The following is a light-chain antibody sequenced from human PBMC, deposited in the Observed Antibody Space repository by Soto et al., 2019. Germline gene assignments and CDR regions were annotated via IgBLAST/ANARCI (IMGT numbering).Light chain of an antibody. V-gene: IGKV3-11*01. J-gene: IGKJ5*01. Sequence: EIVMTQSPATLSVSPWERATLSCRASQSVARKLAWYQQKPGQAPRLLIYDASNRAAGIPARFSGSGSGTDFTLTISSLEPEDFAIYYCQQRQYWPPITFGQGTRLEI. CDR2: DAS. CDR3: QQRQYWPPIT. CDR1: QSVARK.